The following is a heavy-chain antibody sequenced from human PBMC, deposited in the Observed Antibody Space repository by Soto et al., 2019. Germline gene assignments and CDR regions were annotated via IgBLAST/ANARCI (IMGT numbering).Heavy chain of an antibody. J-gene: IGHJ6*02. CDR1: GFTFSNAW. V-gene: IGHV3-15*01. CDR2: IKSKTDGGTT. D-gene: IGHD3-9*01. CDR3: TTDTYTVLRYFDWLLAQDGGALDV. Sequence: PGGSLRLSCAASGFTFSNAWMSWVRQAPGKGLEWVGRIKSKTDGGTTDYAAPVKGRFTISRGDSKNTLYLQMNSLKTEDTAVYYCTTDTYTVLRYFDWLLAQDGGALDVWGQGTTVTVSS.